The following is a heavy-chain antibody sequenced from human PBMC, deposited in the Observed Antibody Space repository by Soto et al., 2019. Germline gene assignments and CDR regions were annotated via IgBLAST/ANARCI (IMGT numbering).Heavy chain of an antibody. V-gene: IGHV3-23*01. J-gene: IGHJ4*02. CDR3: ASRGSGSYSGY. D-gene: IGHD1-26*01. CDR2: MSGSGGST. CDR1: GFTFSSYA. Sequence: EVQLLESGGGLVQPGGSLRLSCAASGFTFSSYAMRWVRQAPVKGLEWVSAMSGSGGSTYYADSVKGRFTISRDNSENTLYLQLNSPRAGGTAVFYCASRGSGSYSGYWGQGTLVTVSS.